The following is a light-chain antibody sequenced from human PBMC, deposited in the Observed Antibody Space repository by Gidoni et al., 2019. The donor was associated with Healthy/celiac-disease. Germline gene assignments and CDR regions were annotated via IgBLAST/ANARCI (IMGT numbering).Light chain of an antibody. CDR3: QQYNSYPMCS. CDR2: KAS. J-gene: IGKJ2*04. V-gene: IGKV1-5*03. CDR1: QSISSW. Sequence: DIQMNHSPSTLSASVGDRVTITCRASQSISSWLPWYQQKPGKAPKLLIYKASSLESGVPSRFSGSGSGTEFTLTISSLQPDDFATYYCQQYNSYPMCSFGQGTKLEIK.